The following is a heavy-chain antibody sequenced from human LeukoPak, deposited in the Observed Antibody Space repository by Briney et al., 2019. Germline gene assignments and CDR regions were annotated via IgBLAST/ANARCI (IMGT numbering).Heavy chain of an antibody. CDR3: AKDLDSSGYRFYFRH. J-gene: IGHJ1*01. CDR2: ISWDGGSR. CDR1: GFSFDEYT. V-gene: IGHV3-43*01. D-gene: IGHD3-22*01. Sequence: SGGSLRLSCAASGFSFDEYTLHWVRHAPGKGLEWVSLISWDGGSRGYADSVKGRFTISRDNSKNSLYLQMNSLRTEDTALYYCAKDLDSSGYRFYFRHWGQGTLVTVSS.